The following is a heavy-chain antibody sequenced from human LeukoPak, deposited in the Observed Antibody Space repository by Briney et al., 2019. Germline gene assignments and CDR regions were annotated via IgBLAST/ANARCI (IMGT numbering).Heavy chain of an antibody. D-gene: IGHD2-2*01. CDR1: GSTFSDYY. V-gene: IGHV3-11*01. CDR3: ARVPAAMYYYYYMDV. CDR2: ISSSGSTI. J-gene: IGHJ6*03. Sequence: GGSLRLSCAASGSTFSDYYMSWIRQAPGKGLEWVSYISSSGSTIYYADSVKGRFTISRDNAKNSLYLQMNSLRAEDTAVYYCARVPAAMYYYYYMDVWGKGTTVTVSS.